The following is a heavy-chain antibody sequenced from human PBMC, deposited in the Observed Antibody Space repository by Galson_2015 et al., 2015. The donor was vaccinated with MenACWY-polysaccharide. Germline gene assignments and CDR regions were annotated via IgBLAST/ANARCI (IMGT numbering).Heavy chain of an antibody. CDR2: ISSDGNSQ. CDR3: ARDYAWGILRGGFYFDF. D-gene: IGHD3-16*01. Sequence: SLRLSCAASGFYFSTYALSWVRQAPGTGLEWVSSISSDGNSQYYAESLKGRFTISRDNAKNSLYLQMNFLRADDSAVYYCARDYAWGILRGGFYFDFWGQGTLVTGSS. J-gene: IGHJ4*02. CDR1: GFYFSTYA. V-gene: IGHV3-21*01.